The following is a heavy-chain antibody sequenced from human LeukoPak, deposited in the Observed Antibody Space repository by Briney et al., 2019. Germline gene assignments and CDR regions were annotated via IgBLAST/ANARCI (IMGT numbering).Heavy chain of an antibody. CDR2: IGVAGGNT. CDR1: GFTFSNSA. CDR3: AAEIYGGNSKCCSFDI. D-gene: IGHD4-23*01. J-gene: IGHJ3*02. Sequence: SVKVSCKASGFTFSNSAVQWVRQARGQRLEWIGWIGVAGGNTNYAQKVQDRITITRDMPTSTAYMELRSLESEDTAVYYCAAEIYGGNSKCCSFDIWGQGTIVTVSS. V-gene: IGHV1-58*01.